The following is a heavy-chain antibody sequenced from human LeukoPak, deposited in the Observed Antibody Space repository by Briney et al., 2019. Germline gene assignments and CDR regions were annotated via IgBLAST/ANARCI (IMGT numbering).Heavy chain of an antibody. J-gene: IGHJ4*02. V-gene: IGHV3-21*01. Sequence: GGSLRLSCAASGFTFSSYSMNWVRQAPAKGLEWVSSISSSSSYIYYADSVKGRFTISRDNAKNSLYLQVNSLRAEDTAIYYCARGAATNLWPSDYWGQGTLVTVSS. CDR1: GFTFSSYS. CDR2: ISSSSSYI. D-gene: IGHD3-10*01. CDR3: ARGAATNLWPSDY.